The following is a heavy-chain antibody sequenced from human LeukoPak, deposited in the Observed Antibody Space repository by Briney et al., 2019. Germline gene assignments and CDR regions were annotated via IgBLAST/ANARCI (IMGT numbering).Heavy chain of an antibody. CDR3: ARAVLEPFDY. CDR1: GYTFTAYY. CDR2: INPNSGGT. D-gene: IGHD1-1*01. Sequence: GASVKVSCKAAGYTFTAYYIHWVRQAPGQGLEWMGWINPNSGGTDYAQNFQGRVTLTRDTSITTAYMELSRLRSDDTAVYYCARAVLEPFDYWGQGTLVTVSS. J-gene: IGHJ4*02. V-gene: IGHV1-2*02.